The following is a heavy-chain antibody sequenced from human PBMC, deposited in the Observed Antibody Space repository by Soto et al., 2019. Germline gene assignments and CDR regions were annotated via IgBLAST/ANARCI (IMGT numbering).Heavy chain of an antibody. V-gene: IGHV3-21*05. CDR2: ISSSSSYI. D-gene: IGHD2-2*01. CDR3: ARDVSTGYCSSTSCPQ. Sequence: GGSLRLSCAASGFTFSTYWMSWVRQAPGKGLEWVSNISSSSSYIYYADSVKGRFTISRDNAKNSLYLQMNSLRAEDTAVYYCARDVSTGYCSSTSCPQWGQGTLVTVSS. CDR1: GFTFSTYW. J-gene: IGHJ4*02.